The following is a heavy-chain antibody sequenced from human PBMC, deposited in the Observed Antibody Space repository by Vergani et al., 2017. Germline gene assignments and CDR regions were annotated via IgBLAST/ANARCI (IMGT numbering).Heavy chain of an antibody. D-gene: IGHD5-12*01. J-gene: IGHJ4*02. V-gene: IGHV3-23*01. CDR2: VSGSSATP. CDR3: TKGSRGYTGYVFDY. CDR1: GFSFPGYA. Sequence: EVQLLESGGGLVQPGGSLRLSCAASGFSFPGYAMSWVRQAPRKGLGWVSSVSGSSATPYYADSVKGRFVISRDNSKNTLHLQMNSLRADDTAVYYCTKGSRGYTGYVFDYWGQGTLVTVSS.